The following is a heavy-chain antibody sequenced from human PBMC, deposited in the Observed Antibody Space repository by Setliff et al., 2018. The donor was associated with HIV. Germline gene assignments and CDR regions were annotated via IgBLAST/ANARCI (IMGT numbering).Heavy chain of an antibody. CDR3: AALPTGIQLWAH. D-gene: IGHD5-18*01. V-gene: IGHV4-59*05. CDR2: LYVSGRT. J-gene: IGHJ4*02. CDR1: DDPISSYY. Sequence: PSETLSLTCYVTDDPISSYYWSWVRQPAGKGLEWIGRLYVSGRTFYNPPFKSRVTISVDTPKNQFSLKLSSVTAADTAVYYCAALPTGIQLWAHWGQGTLVTVSS.